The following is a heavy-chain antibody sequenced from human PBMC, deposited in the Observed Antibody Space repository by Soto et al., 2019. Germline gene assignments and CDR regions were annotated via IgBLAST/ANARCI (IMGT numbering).Heavy chain of an antibody. V-gene: IGHV3-33*01. Sequence: PGGSLRLSCAASGFTFSSYGMHWVRQAPGKGLEWVAVIWYDGSNKYYADSVKGRFTISRDNSKNTLYLQMNSLRAEDTAVYYCARDKVAGLNRFDYWGQGTLVTVSS. J-gene: IGHJ4*02. CDR3: ARDKVAGLNRFDY. CDR1: GFTFSSYG. D-gene: IGHD6-19*01. CDR2: IWYDGSNK.